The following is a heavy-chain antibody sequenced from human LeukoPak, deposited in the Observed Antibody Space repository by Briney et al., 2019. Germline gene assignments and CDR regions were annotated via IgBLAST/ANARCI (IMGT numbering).Heavy chain of an antibody. D-gene: IGHD1-1*01. V-gene: IGHV1-2*02. CDR2: INPNTGGT. CDR1: GYTFTDYF. CDR3: ARGGIPHYYYYMDV. Sequence: ASVKVSCKASGYTFTDYFMHWVRQAPGQGLEWMGWINPNTGGTNYAQKFQGRVTMTRDTSISTAYMDLGSLRSDDTALYYCARGGIPHYYYYMDVWGKGTTVTVSS. J-gene: IGHJ6*03.